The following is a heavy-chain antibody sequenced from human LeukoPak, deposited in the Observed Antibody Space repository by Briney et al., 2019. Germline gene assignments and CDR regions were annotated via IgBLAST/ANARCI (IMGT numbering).Heavy chain of an antibody. CDR3: AKDRVPRRYCSGGSCYVGAVDY. V-gene: IGHV3-23*01. Sequence: GGSLRLSCAASGFTFSSYAMSWVRQAPGEGLEWVSAISGSGGSTYYADSVEGRFTISRDNSKNTLYLQMNSLRAEATAVYYCAKDRVPRRYCSGGSCYVGAVDYWGQGTLVTVSS. J-gene: IGHJ4*02. CDR1: GFTFSSYA. D-gene: IGHD2-15*01. CDR2: ISGSGGST.